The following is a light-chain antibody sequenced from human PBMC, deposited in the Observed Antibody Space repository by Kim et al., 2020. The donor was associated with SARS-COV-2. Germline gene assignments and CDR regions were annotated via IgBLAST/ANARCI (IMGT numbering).Light chain of an antibody. V-gene: IGKV1-5*03. CDR1: QSFSSW. J-gene: IGKJ5*01. Sequence: GDRVTITCRASQSFSSWLAWYQQKPGKVPKRLIYKTSILESGVPSRFSGSGSGTEFTLTISSLQPDDFATYYCQQYNNFPITFGQGTRLEIK. CDR3: QQYNNFPIT. CDR2: KTS.